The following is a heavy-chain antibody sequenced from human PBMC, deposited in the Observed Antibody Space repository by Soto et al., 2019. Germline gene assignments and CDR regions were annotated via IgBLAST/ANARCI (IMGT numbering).Heavy chain of an antibody. CDR3: VRDHDFAFDT. CDR1: GFTFSDNP. CDR2: IRSDGTTI. Sequence: EAPLVESGGGLVQPGGSLRLSVAASGFTFSDNPMNWVRLAPGKGLEWVSHIRSDGTTIYYADSVKGRFTISRDNAKNSLYLHMNSLRDEDTAIYYCVRDHDFAFDTWGQGTLVTVSS. J-gene: IGHJ4*02. V-gene: IGHV3-48*02. D-gene: IGHD2-21*02.